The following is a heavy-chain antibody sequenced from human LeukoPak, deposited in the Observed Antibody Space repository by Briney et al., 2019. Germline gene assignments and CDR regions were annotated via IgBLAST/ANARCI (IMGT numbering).Heavy chain of an antibody. V-gene: IGHV3-23*01. Sequence: GGSLRLSCAASGFTFSSYAMSWVRQAPGKGLEWVSAISGSGGSTYYADSVKGRFTISRDKSKNTLYLQMNSLRAEDTAVYYCARRINGWYFDLWGRGTLVTVSS. D-gene: IGHD2-15*01. CDR3: ARRINGWYFDL. J-gene: IGHJ2*01. CDR1: GFTFSSYA. CDR2: ISGSGGST.